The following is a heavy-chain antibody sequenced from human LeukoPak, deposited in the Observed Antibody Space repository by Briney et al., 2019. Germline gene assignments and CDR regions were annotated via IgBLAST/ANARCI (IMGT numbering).Heavy chain of an antibody. CDR1: GFTFSTYA. CDR3: ARDQDQGIAVSGTFDY. V-gene: IGHV3-30-3*01. Sequence: GGSLRLSCAASGFTFSTYAMHWVRQAPGKGLEWVAVISYDGSNEYYADSVKGRFTISRDTSKNTLYLQMNSLRAEDTAVYYCARDQDQGIAVSGTFDYWGQGAPVTVSS. J-gene: IGHJ4*02. CDR2: ISYDGSNE. D-gene: IGHD6-19*01.